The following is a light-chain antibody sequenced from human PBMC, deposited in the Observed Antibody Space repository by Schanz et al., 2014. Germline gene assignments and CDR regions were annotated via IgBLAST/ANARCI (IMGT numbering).Light chain of an antibody. CDR3: QQYYSTPYT. CDR2: GAS. J-gene: IGKJ2*01. V-gene: IGKV3-20*01. Sequence: EIVLTQSPGTLSLSPGERATLSCRASQSVSSSYLAWYQQKPGQAPRLLIYGASTRATGIPARFSGSGSGTEFTLTISSLQAEDVAVYYCQQYYSTPYTFGQGTKLEIK. CDR1: QSVSSSY.